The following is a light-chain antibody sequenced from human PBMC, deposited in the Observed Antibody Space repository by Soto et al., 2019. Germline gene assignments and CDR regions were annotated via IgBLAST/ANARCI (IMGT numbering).Light chain of an antibody. V-gene: IGLV1-51*01. CDR3: GTWDSSLRAGV. CDR1: SSNIGRNY. Sequence: QSVSTQPPSVSAAPGQKVTISCAGSSSNIGRNYVSWYQQIPGTAPKLLIYDNNERPSGIPDRFSASKSDTSAALDITGLQTGDEADYYCGTWDSSLRAGVFGGGTKVTVL. CDR2: DNN. J-gene: IGLJ2*01.